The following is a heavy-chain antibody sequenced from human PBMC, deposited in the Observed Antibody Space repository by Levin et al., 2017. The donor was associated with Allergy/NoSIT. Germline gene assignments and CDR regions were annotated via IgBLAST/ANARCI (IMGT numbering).Heavy chain of an antibody. Sequence: GGSLRLSCAVSGLTINGLYMTWVRQAPGKGLEWVSIIHSDGTTHYADSVKGRFTISRDNFQNTVFLQLNSLRVDDTAMYYCARARGGLYWFDPWGQGTLVTVSS. V-gene: IGHV3-53*01. CDR2: IHSDGTT. J-gene: IGHJ5*02. CDR3: ARARGGLYWFDP. D-gene: IGHD3-16*01. CDR1: GLTINGLY.